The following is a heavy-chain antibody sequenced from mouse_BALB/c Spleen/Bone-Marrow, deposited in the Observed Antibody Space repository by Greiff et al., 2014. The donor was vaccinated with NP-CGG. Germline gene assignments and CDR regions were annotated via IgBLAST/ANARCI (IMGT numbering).Heavy chain of an antibody. V-gene: IGHV1-12*01. CDR1: GYTFTRYN. CDR3: ARDGLLSDY. CDR2: IYPGNGDT. D-gene: IGHD2-3*01. Sequence: QVQLQQSGAELVKPGASVKMSCKASGYTFTRYNMHWVKQTPGQGLEWIGAIYPGNGDTSYNQKFKGKATLTADKSSSTAYMQLSSLTSEDSAVYYCARDGLLSDYWGQGTTLTVSS. J-gene: IGHJ2*01.